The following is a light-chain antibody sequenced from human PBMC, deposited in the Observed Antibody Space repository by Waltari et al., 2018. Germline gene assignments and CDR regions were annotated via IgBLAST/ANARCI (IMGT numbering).Light chain of an antibody. V-gene: IGKV4-1*01. Sequence: DIVMTQSPDSLAVSLGERATINCKSSQSVFYSSNNRNYLGWYQHKAGQPPKLLIYWASTRESGVPDRFSGSGSGTDFTLTISSLQAEDVAVYYCQQYYATPRTFGQGTKVAIK. CDR2: WAS. CDR3: QQYYATPRT. CDR1: QSVFYSSNNRNY. J-gene: IGKJ1*01.